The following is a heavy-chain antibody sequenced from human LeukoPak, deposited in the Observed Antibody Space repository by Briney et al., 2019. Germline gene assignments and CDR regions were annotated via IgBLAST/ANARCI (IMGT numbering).Heavy chain of an antibody. CDR1: GFTFSSYA. J-gene: IGHJ4*02. V-gene: IGHV3-23*01. D-gene: IGHD3-3*01. Sequence: GGSLRLSCAASGFTFSSYAMSWVRQAPGKGLEWVSAISGSGGSTYYADSVKGRFTISRDNSKNTLYLQMNSLRAEDTAVYYCAKDKGFSYYDFWSGYYYWGQGTLVTVSS. CDR3: AKDKGFSYYDFWSGYYY. CDR2: ISGSGGST.